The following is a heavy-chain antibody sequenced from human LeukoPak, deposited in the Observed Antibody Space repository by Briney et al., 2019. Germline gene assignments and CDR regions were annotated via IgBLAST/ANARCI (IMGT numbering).Heavy chain of an antibody. CDR3: AREFPFSSGIGAFDY. J-gene: IGHJ4*02. CDR2: IKQDGSEK. Sequence: PGGSLRLSCAASGFTFSSYWMSWVRQAPGKGLEWVANIKQDGSEKYYVDSVKGRFTISRDNAKNSLYLQMNSQRAEDTAVYYCAREFPFSSGIGAFDYWGQGTLVTVSS. CDR1: GFTFSSYW. D-gene: IGHD6-19*01. V-gene: IGHV3-7*01.